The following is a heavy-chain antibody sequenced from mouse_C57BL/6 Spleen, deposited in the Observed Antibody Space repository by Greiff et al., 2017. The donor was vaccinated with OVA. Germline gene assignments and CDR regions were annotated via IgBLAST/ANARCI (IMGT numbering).Heavy chain of an antibody. CDR2: INPSNGGT. V-gene: IGHV1-53*01. D-gene: IGHD2-1*01. J-gene: IGHJ4*01. CDR3: ARGDYGNYGENYAMDY. Sequence: VQLQQPGTELVKPGASVKLSCNASGYTFTSYWMHWVKQRPGQGLEWIGNINPSNGGTNYNEKFKSKATLTVDKSSSTAYMQLSSLTSEDSAVYYCARGDYGNYGENYAMDYWGQGTSVTVSS. CDR1: GYTFTSYW.